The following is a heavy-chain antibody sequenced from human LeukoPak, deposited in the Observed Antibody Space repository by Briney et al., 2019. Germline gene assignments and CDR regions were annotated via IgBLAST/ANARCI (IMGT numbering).Heavy chain of an antibody. CDR2: IGTAGDT. Sequence: GGSLRLSCAASGFTFSSYDMHWVRQGTGKGLEWVSGIGTAGDTSYPGSMKGRFTISRENAKNSLYLQMNTLKAGDTAMYYCARAYGSSWPIDYWGQGTLVTVSS. CDR3: ARAYGSSWPIDY. J-gene: IGHJ4*02. CDR1: GFTFSSYD. V-gene: IGHV3-13*01. D-gene: IGHD6-13*01.